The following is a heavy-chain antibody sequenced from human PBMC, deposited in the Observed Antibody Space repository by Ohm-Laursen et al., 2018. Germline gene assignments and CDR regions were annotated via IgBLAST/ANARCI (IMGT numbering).Heavy chain of an antibody. CDR3: ARDRANGGSHHDY. D-gene: IGHD1-26*01. J-gene: IGHJ4*02. V-gene: IGHV3-30*03. CDR1: GFTFSNHG. CDR2: ISYDGNKK. Sequence: SLRLSCTASGFTFSNHGMHWVRQAPGKGLEWVAVISYDGNKKYYADSVKGRFTISRDNSKNTLYLQMNSLRAEDTAVYYCARDRANGGSHHDYWGQGTLVTVSS.